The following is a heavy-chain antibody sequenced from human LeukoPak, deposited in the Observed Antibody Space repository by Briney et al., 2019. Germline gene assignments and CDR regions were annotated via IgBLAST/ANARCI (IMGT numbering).Heavy chain of an antibody. CDR3: ARVVDSSGYYYFDY. CDR1: GCTFSSYA. J-gene: IGHJ4*02. Sequence: ASVKVSCKASGCTFSSYAISWVRQAPGQGLEWMGGIIPIFGTANYAQKFQGRVTITTDESTSTAYMELSSLRSEDTAVYYCARVVDSSGYYYFDYWGQGTLVTVSS. D-gene: IGHD3-22*01. CDR2: IIPIFGTA. V-gene: IGHV1-69*05.